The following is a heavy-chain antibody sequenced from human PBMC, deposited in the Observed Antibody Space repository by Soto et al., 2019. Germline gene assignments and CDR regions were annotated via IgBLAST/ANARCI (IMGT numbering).Heavy chain of an antibody. CDR2: IIPILGIA. Sequence: QVQLVQSGAEVKKPGSSVKVSCKASGGTFSSYTISWVRQAPGQGLEWMGRIIPILGIANYAQKVQGRVTITADKSTSTAYMELSSLRSEDTAVYYCARGDYGDYEYPPYYYYGMDVWGQGTTVTVSS. D-gene: IGHD4-17*01. J-gene: IGHJ6*02. CDR1: GGTFSSYT. CDR3: ARGDYGDYEYPPYYYYGMDV. V-gene: IGHV1-69*02.